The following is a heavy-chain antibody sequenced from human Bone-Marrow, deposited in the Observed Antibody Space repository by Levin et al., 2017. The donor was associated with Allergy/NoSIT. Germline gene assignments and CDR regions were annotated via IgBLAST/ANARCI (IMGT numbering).Heavy chain of an antibody. Sequence: GASVKVSCKASGNTFSSYTFTWVRQAPGQGLEWMGRIIPILRMTNYAQKFQGRITITADKSTSTTYMELSSLRAEDAAVYYCAWGLGYCSPNSCLHFRLDPWGQGTLVTVSS. CDR1: GNTFSSYT. CDR3: AWGLGYCSPNSCLHFRLDP. D-gene: IGHD2-15*01. J-gene: IGHJ5*02. V-gene: IGHV1-69*02. CDR2: IIPILRMT.